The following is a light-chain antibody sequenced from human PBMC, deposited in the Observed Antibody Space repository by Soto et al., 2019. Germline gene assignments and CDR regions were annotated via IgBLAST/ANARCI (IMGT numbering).Light chain of an antibody. Sequence: SVLTQPASVSGSPGQSITISCTGTSSDVGGYNYVSWYQQHPGKAPKLMIYDVSNRPSGVSNRFSGSKSGNTASLTISGLQAEDEADYYCSSYTSSSTLFGFGTGTKVTVL. CDR2: DVS. CDR3: SSYTSSSTLFG. J-gene: IGLJ1*01. V-gene: IGLV2-14*01. CDR1: SSDVGGYNY.